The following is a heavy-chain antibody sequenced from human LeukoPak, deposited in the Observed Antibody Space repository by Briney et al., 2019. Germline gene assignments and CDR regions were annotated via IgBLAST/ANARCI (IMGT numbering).Heavy chain of an antibody. CDR2: IYPGDSDT. D-gene: IGHD5-24*01. Sequence: GESLKISCKGSGYSFTNYLVGWVRQMPGKGLEWMGTIYPGDSDTRYSSSFRGQVTISADKSISTAYLQWSSLKASDTPMYYCARTRRLQMGAFDTWGQGTMVTVSS. CDR3: ARTRRLQMGAFDT. J-gene: IGHJ3*02. V-gene: IGHV5-51*01. CDR1: GYSFTNYL.